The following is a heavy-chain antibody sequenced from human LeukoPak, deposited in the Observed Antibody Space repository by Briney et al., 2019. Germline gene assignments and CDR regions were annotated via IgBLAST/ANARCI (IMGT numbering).Heavy chain of an antibody. J-gene: IGHJ4*02. CDR3: ARDLDYSGYVFAL. CDR2: IIPIFGTA. CDR1: GGTFISYA. V-gene: IGHV1-69*13. D-gene: IGHD5-12*01. Sequence: SVKVSCKASGGTFISYAISWVRQAPGQGLEWMGGIIPIFGTANYAQKFQGRVTTTADESTSTAYMELSSLRSEDTAVYYCARDLDYSGYVFALWGQGTLVTVSS.